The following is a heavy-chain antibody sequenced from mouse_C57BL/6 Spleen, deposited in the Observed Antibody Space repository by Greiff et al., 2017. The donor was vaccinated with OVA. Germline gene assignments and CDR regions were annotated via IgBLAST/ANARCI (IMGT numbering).Heavy chain of an antibody. J-gene: IGHJ2*01. V-gene: IGHV1-62-2*01. Sequence: QVQLQQSGAELVKPGASVKLSCKASGYTFTEYTIHWVKQRSGQGLEWIGWFYPGSGSIKYNEKFKDKATLTADKSSSTVYMELSRLTSEDSAVYFCARHEEVEEEYYYGSSWFDYWGQGTTLTVSS. CDR3: ARHEEVEEEYYYGSSWFDY. CDR1: GYTFTEYT. D-gene: IGHD1-1*01. CDR2: FYPGSGSI.